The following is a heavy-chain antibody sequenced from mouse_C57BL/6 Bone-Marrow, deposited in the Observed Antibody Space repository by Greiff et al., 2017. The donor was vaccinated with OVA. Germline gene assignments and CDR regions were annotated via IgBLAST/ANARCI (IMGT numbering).Heavy chain of an antibody. D-gene: IGHD3-2*02. Sequence: QVQLQQPGAELVRPGTSVKLSCKASGYTFTSYWMHWVKQRPGQGLEWIGVIDPSDSYTNYNQKFKGKATLTVYTSSSTAYMQLSSLTSEDSAVYYCARSTAQATFYWGQGTTLTVSS. CDR2: IDPSDSYT. CDR3: ARSTAQATFY. J-gene: IGHJ2*01. V-gene: IGHV1-59*01. CDR1: GYTFTSYW.